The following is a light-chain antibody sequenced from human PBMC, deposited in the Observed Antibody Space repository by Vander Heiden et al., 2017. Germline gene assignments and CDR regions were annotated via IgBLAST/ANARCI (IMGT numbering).Light chain of an antibody. CDR1: QSVNSY. CDR3: QQHSNWPLRT. J-gene: IGKJ5*01. Sequence: EIVLTQSPATLSLSPGERATISCRASQSVNSYLAWYQQKPGQAPRLLIYDASNRATGIPARFSGSGSGTDFTLTISSLEPEDFAVYYCQQHSNWPLRTFGQGTRLEIK. V-gene: IGKV3-11*01. CDR2: DAS.